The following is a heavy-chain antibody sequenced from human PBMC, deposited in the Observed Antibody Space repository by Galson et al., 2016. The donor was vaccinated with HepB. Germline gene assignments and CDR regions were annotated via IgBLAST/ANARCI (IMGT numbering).Heavy chain of an antibody. Sequence: SLRLSCAASGFTFSDYWMHWVRQAPGKGLVWVSRLNRDGSSTTYADSVKGRFTISRDNAKNTLFLQMNSLRAEDTAVYYCAAGGGFLAVSWGQGTLVTVSS. V-gene: IGHV3-74*01. CDR3: AAGGGFLAVS. D-gene: IGHD3-3*01. CDR1: GFTFSDYW. CDR2: LNRDGSST. J-gene: IGHJ4*02.